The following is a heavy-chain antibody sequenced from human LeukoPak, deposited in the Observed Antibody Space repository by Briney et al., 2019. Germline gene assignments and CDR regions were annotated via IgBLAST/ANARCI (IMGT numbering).Heavy chain of an antibody. J-gene: IGHJ4*02. CDR3: ARDKVTD. V-gene: IGHV3-7*01. CDR1: GFTFSSHW. Sequence: GGSLRLSCAASGFTFSSHWMSWVRQTPGKGLEWVAHINQDGSERYYVDSVKGRFTISRDNAKSSLHLQMNSLRAEDTAVYYCARDKVTDWGQGALVPVSS. CDR2: INQDGSER.